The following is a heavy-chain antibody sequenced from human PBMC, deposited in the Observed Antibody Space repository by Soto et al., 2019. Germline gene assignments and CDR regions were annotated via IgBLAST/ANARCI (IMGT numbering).Heavy chain of an antibody. J-gene: IGHJ3*02. Sequence: GGSLRLSCAASGFTFSSYGMHWVRQAPGKGLEWVAVIWYDGSNKYYADSVKGRFTISRDNSKNTLYLQMNSLRAEDTAVYYCANSIAVAGTGMDAFDIWGQGTMVTVSS. CDR2: IWYDGSNK. CDR3: ANSIAVAGTGMDAFDI. CDR1: GFTFSSYG. V-gene: IGHV3-33*06. D-gene: IGHD6-19*01.